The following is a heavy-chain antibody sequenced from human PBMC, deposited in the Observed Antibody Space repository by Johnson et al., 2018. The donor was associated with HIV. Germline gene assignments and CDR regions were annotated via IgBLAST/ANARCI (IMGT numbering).Heavy chain of an antibody. CDR3: AREFVGGSSSTVSAFDI. CDR2: ISYDGSNK. D-gene: IGHD6-13*01. V-gene: IGHV3-30*03. Sequence: VQLVESGGGLVKPGGSLRLSCAASGFTFSDHYMDWVRQAPGKGLEWVAVISYDGSNKYYADSVKGRFTISRDNSKNTLYLQMNSLRAEDTAVYYCAREFVGGSSSTVSAFDIWDQGTMVTVSS. J-gene: IGHJ3*02. CDR1: GFTFSDHY.